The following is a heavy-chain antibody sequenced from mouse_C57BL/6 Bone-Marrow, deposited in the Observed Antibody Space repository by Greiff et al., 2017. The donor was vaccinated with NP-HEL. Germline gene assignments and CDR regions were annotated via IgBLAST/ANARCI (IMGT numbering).Heavy chain of an antibody. D-gene: IGHD1-1*01. CDR1: GYTFTSYW. CDR2: IDPSDSYA. CDR3: ARDYYGSSSDY. Sequence: VQLQQPGAELVKPGASVKLSCKASGYTFTSYWMQWVKQRPGQGLEWIGEIDPSDSYANYNQKFKGKATLTVDTSSSTAYMQLSSLTSEDSAVYYCARDYYGSSSDYWGQGTTLTVSS. V-gene: IGHV1-50*01. J-gene: IGHJ2*01.